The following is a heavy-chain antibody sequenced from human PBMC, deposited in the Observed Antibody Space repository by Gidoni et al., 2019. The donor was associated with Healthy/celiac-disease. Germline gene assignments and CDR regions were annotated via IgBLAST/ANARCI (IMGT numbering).Heavy chain of an antibody. D-gene: IGHD3-10*01. V-gene: IGHV3-43*01. CDR2: ISWDGGST. Sequence: EVQLVYSGGVVVQPGGSLRPSCAASRFTFDDYPMHWVRQAPGKGLEWVSLISWDGGSTYYADSVKGRFTISRDNSKNSLYLQMNSLRTEDTALYYCAKDIGREDYYYYYMDVWGKGTTVTVSS. J-gene: IGHJ6*03. CDR1: RFTFDDYP. CDR3: AKDIGREDYYYYYMDV.